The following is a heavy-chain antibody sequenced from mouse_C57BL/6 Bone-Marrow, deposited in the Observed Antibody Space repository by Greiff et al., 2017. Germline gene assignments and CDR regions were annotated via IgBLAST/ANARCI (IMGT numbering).Heavy chain of an antibody. V-gene: IGHV7-3*01. CDR2: IRNKANGYTS. J-gene: IGHJ4*01. CDR1: GFTFTDYY. D-gene: IGHD2-3*01. CDR3: ARCSYDGYLYYYAMDY. Sequence: EVMLVESGGGLVQPGGSLSLSCAASGFTFTDYYMSWVRQPPGKALEWLGFIRNKANGYTSEYSASVKGRFTISRDNSQSILYLQMNALRAEDSATYNCARCSYDGYLYYYAMDYWGQGTSVTVSS.